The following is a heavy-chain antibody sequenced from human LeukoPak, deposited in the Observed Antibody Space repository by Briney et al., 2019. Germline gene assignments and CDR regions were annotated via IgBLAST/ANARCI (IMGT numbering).Heavy chain of an antibody. V-gene: IGHV3-30*18. CDR2: ISYDGSNK. CDR1: GLTFSSYG. J-gene: IGHJ4*02. Sequence: GRSLRLSCAASGLTFSSYGMHWVRQAPGKGLEWVAVISYDGSNKYYADSVKGRFTISRDNSKNTLYLQMNSLRAEDTAVYYCAKEDIEGGAIDYWGQGTLVTVSS. D-gene: IGHD1-26*01. CDR3: AKEDIEGGAIDY.